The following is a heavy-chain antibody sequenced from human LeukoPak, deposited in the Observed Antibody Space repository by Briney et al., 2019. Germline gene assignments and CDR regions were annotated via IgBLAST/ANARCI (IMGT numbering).Heavy chain of an antibody. CDR3: AIDHYAINPNLFDY. CDR1: GYTFTSYG. Sequence: ASVKVSCKASGYTFTSYGISWVRQAPGQGLEWMGWISAYNGNTNYAQKLQGRVTMTTDTSTSTAYMELRSLRSDDTAVYYCAIDHYAINPNLFDYWGQGTLVTVSS. V-gene: IGHV1-18*01. D-gene: IGHD2-8*01. J-gene: IGHJ4*02. CDR2: ISAYNGNT.